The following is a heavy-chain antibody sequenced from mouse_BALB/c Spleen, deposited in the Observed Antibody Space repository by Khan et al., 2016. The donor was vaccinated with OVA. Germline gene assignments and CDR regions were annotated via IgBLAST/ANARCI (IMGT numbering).Heavy chain of an antibody. CDR2: IIYTAYT. J-gene: IGHJ3*01. V-gene: IGHV3-8*02. CDR3: ARSTYRYAFVY. Sequence: EVQLQESGPSLVKPSQTLSLTCSVTGDSITTGYWNWIRKFPGNKLEYMVYIIYTAYTYYNPSLKSRISIIQHTSNNQYYLQLNSVTDEDTATYYCARSTYRYAFVYWGQGTLVTVSA. D-gene: IGHD2-14*01. CDR1: GDSITTGY.